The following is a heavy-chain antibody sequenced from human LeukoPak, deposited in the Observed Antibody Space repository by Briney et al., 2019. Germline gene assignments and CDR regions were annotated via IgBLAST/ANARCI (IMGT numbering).Heavy chain of an antibody. V-gene: IGHV4-59*08. D-gene: IGHD3-22*01. J-gene: IGHJ4*02. CDR1: SGSIRNYH. CDR3: ARQYDYDSSGYYFGY. Sequence: PSETLSLICTVSSGSIRNYHWSWIRQPPGKGLEWVGYIYYSGSTNYNPSLESRVTISVDMSKNQFSLKLSSVTAADTAVYYFARQYDYDSSGYYFGYWGQGTLVTVSS. CDR2: IYYSGST.